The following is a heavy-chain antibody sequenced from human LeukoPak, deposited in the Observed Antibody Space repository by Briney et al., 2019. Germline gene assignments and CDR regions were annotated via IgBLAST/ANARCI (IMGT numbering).Heavy chain of an antibody. V-gene: IGHV1-2*06. D-gene: IGHD5-18*01. CDR2: INPNNGGT. CDR3: ARDSGGYSYGYKDY. J-gene: IGHJ4*02. Sequence: ASVKVSCKASGYTFTGYYIHWVRQAPGQGLEWMGRINPNNGGTNYAQKFQGRVTMTRDMSMSTAYMELSSLRSEDTAVYYCARDSGGYSYGYKDYWGQGTLVTVSS. CDR1: GYTFTGYY.